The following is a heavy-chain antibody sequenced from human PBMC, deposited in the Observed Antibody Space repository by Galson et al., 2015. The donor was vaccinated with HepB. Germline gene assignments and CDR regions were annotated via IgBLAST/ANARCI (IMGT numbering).Heavy chain of an antibody. Sequence: SVKVSCKASRYTFIGYYMHWVRQAPGQGPEWMGWIDPKSGGATYAQRFQDRVTMTRDTSINTVYLELNRLRSDDTAVYYCARGPYTSYYDTTGYYFLYWGQGTLVTVSP. V-gene: IGHV1-2*02. D-gene: IGHD3-22*01. CDR3: ARGPYTSYYDTTGYYFLY. CDR2: IDPKSGGA. CDR1: RYTFIGYY. J-gene: IGHJ4*02.